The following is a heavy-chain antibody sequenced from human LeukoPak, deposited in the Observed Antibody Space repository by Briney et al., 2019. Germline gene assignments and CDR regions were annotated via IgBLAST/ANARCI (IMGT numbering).Heavy chain of an antibody. D-gene: IGHD5-24*01. V-gene: IGHV4-39*07. Sequence: SETLSLTCTVSGGSISSSSYYWGWIRQPPGKGLEWIGSLYYSGNTYYNPSLKSRVTISVDKSKNQFSLNLTSVTAADTAMYYCARDASLQTGAFDVWGQGTMVTVSS. CDR3: ARDASLQTGAFDV. CDR1: GGSISSSSYY. CDR2: LYYSGNT. J-gene: IGHJ3*01.